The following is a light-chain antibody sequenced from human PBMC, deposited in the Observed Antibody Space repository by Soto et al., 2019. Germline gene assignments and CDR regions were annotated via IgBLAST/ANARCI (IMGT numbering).Light chain of an antibody. J-gene: IGKJ1*01. CDR1: QDVGSR. CDR2: DAS. Sequence: EIVMAQSPANLSVSRGERATLSCRASQDVGSRLAWYQQKPGQGPRLLIYDASTRATGIPARFSGSGSGTEFTLSISSLQSEDFGVYYCQQYNNWPPWTFGQGSKVEIK. V-gene: IGKV3-15*01. CDR3: QQYNNWPPWT.